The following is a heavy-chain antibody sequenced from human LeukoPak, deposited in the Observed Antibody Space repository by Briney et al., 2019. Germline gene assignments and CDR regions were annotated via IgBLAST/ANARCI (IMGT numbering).Heavy chain of an antibody. V-gene: IGHV1-69*13. CDR1: GGTFSSYA. CDR3: ARGPEYYDFWSGYYATYYYYGMDV. Sequence: VASVKVSCKASGGTFSSYAISWVRQAPGQGLEWMGGIIPIFGTANYAQKFQGRVTITADESTSTAYMELSGLRSEDTAVYYCARGPEYYDFWSGYYATYYYYGMDVWGQGTTVTVSS. J-gene: IGHJ6*02. D-gene: IGHD3-3*01. CDR2: IIPIFGTA.